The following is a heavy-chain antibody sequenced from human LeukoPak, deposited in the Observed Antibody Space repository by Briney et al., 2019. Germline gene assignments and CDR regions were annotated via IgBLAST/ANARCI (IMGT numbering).Heavy chain of an antibody. D-gene: IGHD5-24*01. J-gene: IGHJ5*02. V-gene: IGHV4-34*01. CDR1: GGSFSGYY. Sequence: TSETLSLTCAVYGGSFSGYYWSWIRQPPGKGLEWIGEINHSGSTNYNPSLKSRVTISVDTSKNQFSLKLSSVTAADTAVYYCARALRPRWLQWNNWFDPWGQGTLVTVSS. CDR3: ARALRPRWLQWNNWFDP. CDR2: INHSGST.